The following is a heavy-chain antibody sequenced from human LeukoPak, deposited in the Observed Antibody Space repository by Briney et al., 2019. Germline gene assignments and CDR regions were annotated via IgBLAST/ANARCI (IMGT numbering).Heavy chain of an antibody. J-gene: IGHJ1*01. V-gene: IGHV3-74*01. D-gene: IGHD2-2*01. CDR2: INSDGSST. CDR3: AREMGKSGYCSSTSCYAPSGFQH. Sequence: PGGSLRLSCAASGFTFSSYWMHWVRHAPGKGLVWVSRINSDGSSTSYADSVKGRFTISRDNAKNTLYLQMNSLRAEDTAVYYGAREMGKSGYCSSTSCYAPSGFQHWGQGTLVTVSS. CDR1: GFTFSSYW.